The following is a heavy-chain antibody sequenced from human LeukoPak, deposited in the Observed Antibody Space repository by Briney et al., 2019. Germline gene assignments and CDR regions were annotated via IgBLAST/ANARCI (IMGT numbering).Heavy chain of an antibody. CDR2: IKQDGTEK. CDR3: ASQALRAVDI. J-gene: IGHJ3*02. CDR1: GFAFSSNW. D-gene: IGHD2-15*01. Sequence: PGGSLRLSCAASGFAFSSNWVSWVRQAPGKGLEWVANIKQDGTEKYYVDSVRGRFTISRDNAKNSLYLQMNSLRAEDTAVYYCASQALRAVDIWGQGTMVTVSS. V-gene: IGHV3-7*05.